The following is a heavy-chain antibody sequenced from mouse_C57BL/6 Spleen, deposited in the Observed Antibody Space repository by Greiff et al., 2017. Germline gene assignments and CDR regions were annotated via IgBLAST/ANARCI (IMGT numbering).Heavy chain of an antibody. D-gene: IGHD2-12*01. CDR2: IDPNSGGT. CDR3: AKAQETDLSYRGLWAMDY. V-gene: IGHV1-72*01. CDR1: GYTFTSYW. Sequence: VQLQQSGAELVKPGASVKLSCKASGYTFTSYWMHWVKQRPGRGLEWIGRIDPNSGGTKYNEKFKSKATLTVDKPSSTAYMQLSSLTSEDSAVYYCAKAQETDLSYRGLWAMDYWGQGTSVTVSS. J-gene: IGHJ4*01.